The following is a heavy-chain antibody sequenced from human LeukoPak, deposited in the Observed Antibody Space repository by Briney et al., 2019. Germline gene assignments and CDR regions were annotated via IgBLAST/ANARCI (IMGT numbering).Heavy chain of an antibody. D-gene: IGHD2-2*01. CDR3: ARDRTYCSSTSCYGAFDI. Sequence: ASVKVSCKASGYTFTSYGISWVRQAPGQGLEWMGWISDYNGNTNYAQKLQGRVTMTTDTSTSTAYMELSSLRSEDTAVYYCARDRTYCSSTSCYGAFDIWGQGTMVTVSS. J-gene: IGHJ3*02. CDR1: GYTFTSYG. V-gene: IGHV1-18*01. CDR2: ISDYNGNT.